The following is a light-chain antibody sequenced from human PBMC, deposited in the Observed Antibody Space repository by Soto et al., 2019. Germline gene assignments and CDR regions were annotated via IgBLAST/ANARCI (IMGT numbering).Light chain of an antibody. J-gene: IGKJ4*01. Sequence: EIILTQSPATLYVSPGERATLSCRASQSLTSNLAWYQQRPGQAPRRLIYDTSTRATDIPARFSGSGSGTEFTLTIASMQSEDFAVYYCQQYNHWPRMLSFGGGTRVELK. CDR3: QQYNHWPRMLS. CDR2: DTS. V-gene: IGKV3-15*01. CDR1: QSLTSN.